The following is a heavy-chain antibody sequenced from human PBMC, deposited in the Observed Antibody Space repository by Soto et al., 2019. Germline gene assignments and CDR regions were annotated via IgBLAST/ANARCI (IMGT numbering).Heavy chain of an antibody. CDR1: GGSIRSGGSY. CDR3: ARDGSVTEVSAFDS. J-gene: IGHJ4*02. V-gene: IGHV4-31*03. Sequence: LSLTCTVSGGSIRSGGSYWTWIRQHPGKGLEWIGYMYYTGSVYYNPSLEGRGTISMDTSKNQFSLNLSSVTAADTAVYYCARDGSVTEVSAFDSWGPGTLVTVSS. CDR2: MYYTGSV. D-gene: IGHD2-21*02.